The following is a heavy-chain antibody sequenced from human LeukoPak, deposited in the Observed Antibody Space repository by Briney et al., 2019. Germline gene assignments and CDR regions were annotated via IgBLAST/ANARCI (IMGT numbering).Heavy chain of an antibody. CDR1: GFTFSSYA. Sequence: GGSLRLSCAASGFTFSSYAMSWVRQAPGKGLEWVSAISGSGGSTYYADSVKGRFTISRDNSKNTLYLQMSSLRAEDTAVYYCAKEQRYYYDSSGYYSAGFDYWGQGTLVTVSS. V-gene: IGHV3-23*01. CDR2: ISGSGGST. D-gene: IGHD3-22*01. CDR3: AKEQRYYYDSSGYYSAGFDY. J-gene: IGHJ4*02.